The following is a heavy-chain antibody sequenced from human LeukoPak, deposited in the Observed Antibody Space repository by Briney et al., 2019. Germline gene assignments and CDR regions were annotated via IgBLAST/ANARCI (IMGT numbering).Heavy chain of an antibody. Sequence: PSETLSLTCTVSGGSICSYYWSWIRQPPGKGLEWIGYIHYSGSTNYNPSLESRVTMSLDTSKNQVSLKLNSVTAADTAVYYCARHIPWGGTSAHFDYGAQGPWATVPS. V-gene: IGHV4-59*08. CDR2: IHYSGST. D-gene: IGHD2-2*02. CDR3: ARHIPWGGTSAHFDY. J-gene: IGHJ4*02. CDR1: GGSICSYY.